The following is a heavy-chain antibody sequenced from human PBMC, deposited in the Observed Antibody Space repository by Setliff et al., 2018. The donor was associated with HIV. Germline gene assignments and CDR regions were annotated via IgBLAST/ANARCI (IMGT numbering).Heavy chain of an antibody. CDR1: GDTLTNYA. Sequence: GASVKVSCKAYGDTLTNYALSWVRQAPGQGLEWMGGIIPLFGTEDYAQKFQGRVTITADESTNTAYMELRSLTSDDTAVYYCARDQGVVTRACWHWGQGTLVTV. D-gene: IGHD2-21*02. J-gene: IGHJ1*01. V-gene: IGHV1-69*13. CDR2: IIPLFGTE. CDR3: ARDQGVVTRACWH.